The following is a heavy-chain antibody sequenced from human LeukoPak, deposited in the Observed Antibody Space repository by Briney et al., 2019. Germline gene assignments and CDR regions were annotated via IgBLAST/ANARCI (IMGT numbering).Heavy chain of an antibody. CDR1: GLTCGSYE. CDR3: ARDYYDSSGRFDY. V-gene: IGHV3-48*03. Sequence: GWALTLSYAPSGLTCGSYEMNWDRQAPGKGLEWVSYISSSGSTIYYADSVKGRFTNSRDNAKNSLYLQMSSLRAEDTAVYYCARDYYDSSGRFDYWGQGTLVTVSS. CDR2: ISSSGSTI. J-gene: IGHJ4*02. D-gene: IGHD3-22*01.